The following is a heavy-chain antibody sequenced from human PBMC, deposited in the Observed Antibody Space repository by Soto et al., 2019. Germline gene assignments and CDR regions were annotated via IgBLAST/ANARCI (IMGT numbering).Heavy chain of an antibody. J-gene: IGHJ6*02. CDR3: ARDLYCTNGVCYGYYYYGMDV. D-gene: IGHD2-8*01. CDR1: RGTFSSYA. CDR2: IIPIFGTA. Sequence: SVKVSCKASRGTFSSYAISWVRQAPGQGLEWMGGIIPIFGTANYAQKFQGRVTITADESTSTAYMELSSLRSEDTAVYYCARDLYCTNGVCYGYYYYGMDVWGQGTTVTVSS. V-gene: IGHV1-69*13.